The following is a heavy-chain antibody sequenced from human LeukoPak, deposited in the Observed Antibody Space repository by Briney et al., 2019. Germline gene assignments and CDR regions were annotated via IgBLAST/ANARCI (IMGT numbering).Heavy chain of an antibody. V-gene: IGHV4-34*01. CDR1: GGSFSGYY. CDR3: ASLNPFSGRRNAFDV. Sequence: SATLSLTCAVRGGSFSGYYWSWIRQPPGQGLEWIGEVNHSGTARYNPSLESRVTISVDTSKSQSSLNVYFVTAADTAVYYCASLNPFSGRRNAFDVWGQGAMVTVSS. J-gene: IGHJ3*01. D-gene: IGHD1-26*01. CDR2: VNHSGTA.